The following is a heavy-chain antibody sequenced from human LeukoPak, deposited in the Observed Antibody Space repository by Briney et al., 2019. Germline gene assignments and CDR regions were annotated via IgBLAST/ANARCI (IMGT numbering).Heavy chain of an antibody. CDR1: GFTFSSYG. Sequence: GGSLRLSCAASGFTFSSYGMHWVRQAPGKGLEWVAVISYDGSNKYYADSVKGRFTISRDNSKNTLYLQMNSLRAEDTAVYYCARSGWSGYVDVWGKGTTVTVSS. CDR2: ISYDGSNK. J-gene: IGHJ6*03. CDR3: ARSGWSGYVDV. D-gene: IGHD2-15*01. V-gene: IGHV3-30*03.